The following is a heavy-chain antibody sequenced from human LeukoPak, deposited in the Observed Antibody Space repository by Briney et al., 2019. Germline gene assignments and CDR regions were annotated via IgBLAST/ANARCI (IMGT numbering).Heavy chain of an antibody. CDR2: VYYSGST. CDR1: GGSISSGGYY. CDR3: ARDRNGSGSYYNPTSYYGMDV. J-gene: IGHJ6*02. V-gene: IGHV4-31*03. Sequence: SETLSLTCTVSGGSISSGGYYWRWIRQHPGKGLEWIGYVYYSGSTYYNPYLKSRVTISVDTSKNQFSLKLSSVTAADTAVYYCARDRNGSGSYYNPTSYYGMDVWGQGTTVTVSS. D-gene: IGHD3-10*01.